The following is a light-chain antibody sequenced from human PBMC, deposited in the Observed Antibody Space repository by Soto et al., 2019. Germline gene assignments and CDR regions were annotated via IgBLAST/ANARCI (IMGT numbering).Light chain of an antibody. J-gene: IGKJ1*01. Sequence: EIDMTQSPSSLSALVGHTVTITGRSSQNIDMYLNWYQQKPGKAPRGLISGAYNLQSGVPSRFSGSGSGTEFTLTISSLQSEDFAVYYCQQSRNWPWTFGQGTQLDIK. V-gene: IGKV1-39*01. CDR1: QNIDMY. CDR3: QQSRNWPWT. CDR2: GAY.